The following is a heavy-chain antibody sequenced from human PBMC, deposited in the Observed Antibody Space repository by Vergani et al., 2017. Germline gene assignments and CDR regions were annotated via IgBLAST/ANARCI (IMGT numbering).Heavy chain of an antibody. CDR2: ISYDGSNK. V-gene: IGHV3-30-3*01. D-gene: IGHD4-17*01. J-gene: IGHJ4*02. Sequence: QVQLVESGGGVVQPGRSLRLSCAASGFTFSSYAMHWVRQAPGKGLDWVAVISYDGSNKYYADSVKGRFTISRDNSKNTLYLQMNSLRAEDTAVYYCARGASGDYVSSFDYWGQGTLVTVSS. CDR1: GFTFSSYA. CDR3: ARGASGDYVSSFDY.